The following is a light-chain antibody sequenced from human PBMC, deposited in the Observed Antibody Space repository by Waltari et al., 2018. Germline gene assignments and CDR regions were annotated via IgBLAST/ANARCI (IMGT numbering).Light chain of an antibody. J-gene: IGLJ3*02. V-gene: IGLV2-11*01. CDR2: DVT. Sequence: SALTQPRSVSGSPGQSVTIPCTGTTSDVGGYNYVSWYQHHPGKAPKLMIFDVTQRPSGVPDRFSGSKSANTASLTISGLQAEDEAEYYCCSFAGTYTWVFGGGTKVTVL. CDR3: CSFAGTYTWV. CDR1: TSDVGGYNY.